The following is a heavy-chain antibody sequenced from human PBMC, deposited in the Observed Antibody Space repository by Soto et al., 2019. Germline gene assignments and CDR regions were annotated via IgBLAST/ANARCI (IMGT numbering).Heavy chain of an antibody. J-gene: IGHJ5*02. CDR2: ISSSSSYI. V-gene: IGHV3-21*01. CDR3: ARELGIVVVPAAISYNWFDP. D-gene: IGHD2-2*01. CDR1: GFTFSSYS. Sequence: ESGGGLVKPGGSLRLSCAASGFTFSSYSMNWVRQAPGKGLEWVSSISSSSSYIYYADSVKGRFTISRDNAKNSLYLQMNSLRAEDTAVYYCARELGIVVVPAAISYNWFDPWGQGTLVTVSS.